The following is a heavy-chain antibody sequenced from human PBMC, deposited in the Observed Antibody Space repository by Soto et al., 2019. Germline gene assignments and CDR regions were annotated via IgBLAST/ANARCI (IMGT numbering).Heavy chain of an antibody. J-gene: IGHJ4*02. D-gene: IGHD3-9*01. CDR1: GYTFTSYY. V-gene: IGHV1-46*01. CDR3: ARDRYYDILTGYYNFDY. CDR2: INPSGGST. Sequence: ASVKVSCKASGYTFTSYYMHWVRQAPGQGLEWMGIINPSGGSTSYAQKFQGRVTMTRDTSTSTVHMELSSLRSEDTAVYYCARDRYYDILTGYYNFDYWGQGTLVTVSS.